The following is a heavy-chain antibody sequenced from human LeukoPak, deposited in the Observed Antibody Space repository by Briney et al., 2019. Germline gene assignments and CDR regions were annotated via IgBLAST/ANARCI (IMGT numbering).Heavy chain of an antibody. CDR2: IYHSGST. D-gene: IGHD3-22*01. J-gene: IGHJ5*02. CDR3: ARDRYYYDSSGTRWFDP. Sequence: SETLSLTCTVSGYSISSAYYWGWIRQLPGKGLEWIGSIYHSGSTYYNPSLKSRVTMSVDTSKNQFSLKLSSVTAADTAVYYCARDRYYYDSSGTRWFDPWGQGTLVTVSS. V-gene: IGHV4-38-2*02. CDR1: GYSISSAYY.